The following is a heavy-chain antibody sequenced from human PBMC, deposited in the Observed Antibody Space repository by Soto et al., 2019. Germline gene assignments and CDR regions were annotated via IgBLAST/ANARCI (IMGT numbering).Heavy chain of an antibody. V-gene: IGHV4-59*01. D-gene: IGHD6-19*01. CDR3: ARERWLVT. CDR2: MSSSGIT. J-gene: IGHJ5*02. CDR1: GGYMTSYY. Sequence: TPSLTCSVAGGYMTSYYGSWIRQPPGKGLEWIGYMSSSGITNYNPSLKSRVTISIDTSKNQFSLNLTSVTAADTAVYYCARERWLVTWGQGTLVTVS.